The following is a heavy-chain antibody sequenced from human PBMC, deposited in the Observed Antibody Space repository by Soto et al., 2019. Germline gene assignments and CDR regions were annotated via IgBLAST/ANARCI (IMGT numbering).Heavy chain of an antibody. V-gene: IGHV4-39*01. CDR1: GDFVSSSRYY. CDR2: IYYTGDT. J-gene: IGHJ6*02. CDR3: ARHKELLLASLSYGLDL. D-gene: IGHD3-22*01. Sequence: PSETLSLTCTVSGDFVSSSRYYWGWIRQPPGKGLEWIGSIYYTGDTFFNPSLKSRVTFSVDPSKNQFSLKLTSLTAADTAVYFCARHKELLLASLSYGLDLWGQGTTVTSP.